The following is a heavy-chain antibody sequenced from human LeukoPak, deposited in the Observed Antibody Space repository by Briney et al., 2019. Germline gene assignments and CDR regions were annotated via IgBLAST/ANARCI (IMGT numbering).Heavy chain of an antibody. CDR2: INWNGGST. CDR1: GFTFDDYG. J-gene: IGHJ6*03. Sequence: GGSLRLSCAASGFTFDDYGMSWVRQAPGKGLEWVSGINWNGGSTGYADSVRGRFTISRDNAKNSLYLQMNSLRAEDTALYHCARGLDYSNYGYYYYMDVWGKGTTVTVSS. V-gene: IGHV3-20*01. D-gene: IGHD4-11*01. CDR3: ARGLDYSNYGYYYYMDV.